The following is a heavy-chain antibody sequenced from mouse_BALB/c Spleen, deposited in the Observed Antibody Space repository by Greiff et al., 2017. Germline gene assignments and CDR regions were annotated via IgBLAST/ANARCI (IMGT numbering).Heavy chain of an antibody. CDR2: ISYDGSN. J-gene: IGHJ3*01. CDR3: ARVPYGYDGFAY. V-gene: IGHV3-6*02. CDR1: GYSITSGYY. D-gene: IGHD2-2*01. Sequence: ESGPGLVKPSQSLSLTCSVTGYSITSGYYWNWIRQFPGNKLEWMGYISYDGSNNYNPSLKNRISITRDTSKNQFFLKLNSVTTEDTATYYCARVPYGYDGFAYWGQGTLVTVSA.